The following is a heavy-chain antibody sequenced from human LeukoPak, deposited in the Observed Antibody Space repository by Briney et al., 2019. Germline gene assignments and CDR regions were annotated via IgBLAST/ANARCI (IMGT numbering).Heavy chain of an antibody. Sequence: PSETLSLTCTASSGSIGSHYWHWIRQPPGQGLEWIGFVYYSGSTNYNPSLKSRVTMSVDTSKNQFSLKLSSVTAADTAVYYCAREHVSGSFPTWGQGTLVTVSS. CDR2: VYYSGST. CDR1: SGSIGSHY. D-gene: IGHD3-10*01. CDR3: AREHVSGSFPT. V-gene: IGHV4-59*11. J-gene: IGHJ5*02.